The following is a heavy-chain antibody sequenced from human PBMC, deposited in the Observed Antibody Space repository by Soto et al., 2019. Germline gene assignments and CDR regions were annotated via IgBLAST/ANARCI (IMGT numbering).Heavy chain of an antibody. D-gene: IGHD1-1*01. CDR1: GYTFTGYY. V-gene: IGHV1-2*04. CDR2: INPNSGGT. CDR3: ARELTPTTTHSASPYYFDY. Sequence: ASVKVSCKASGYTFTGYYMHWVRQAPGQGLEWMGWINPNSGGTNYAQKFQGWVTMTRDTSISTAYMELSRLRSDDTAVYYCARELTPTTTHSASPYYFDYWGQGTLVTVSS. J-gene: IGHJ4*02.